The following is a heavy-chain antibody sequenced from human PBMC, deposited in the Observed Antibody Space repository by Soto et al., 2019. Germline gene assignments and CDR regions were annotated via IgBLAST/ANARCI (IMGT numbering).Heavy chain of an antibody. CDR1: GFSFSTW. J-gene: IGHJ4*02. V-gene: IGHV3-74*01. CDR3: TRGASGYGNFDY. Sequence: EVQLVESGGGVVQPGGSLRLSCVASGFSFSTWMHWVRQAPGKGLEWLSRINSDGSSISYAVFVKGRFTVSRDNVKNTLYLQIDSLTVEDTAVYYCTRGASGYGNFDYWGQGVLLTVS. CDR2: INSDGSSI. D-gene: IGHD5-12*01.